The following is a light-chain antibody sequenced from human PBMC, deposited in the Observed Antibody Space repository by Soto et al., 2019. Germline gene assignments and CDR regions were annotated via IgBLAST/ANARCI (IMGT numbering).Light chain of an antibody. CDR2: EVN. V-gene: IGLV2-8*01. Sequence: QSVLTQPPSASGSHVQSVTISCTGTNSDVGGYNYVSWYQQYPGKAPKLIIYEVNERPSGVPDRFSGSKSGNTASLTVSGLQTADEADYYCSSYAGSNWYVFGTG. J-gene: IGLJ1*01. CDR1: NSDVGGYNY. CDR3: SSYAGSNWYV.